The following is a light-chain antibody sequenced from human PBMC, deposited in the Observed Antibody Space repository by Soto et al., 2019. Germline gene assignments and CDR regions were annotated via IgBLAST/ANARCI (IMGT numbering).Light chain of an antibody. V-gene: IGLV2-14*03. Sequence: QSALTQPASVSGSPGRSVTISCTGTSSDVGDFNYVSWYQHLPGRAPKLIIYDVTNRPSGISYRFSASKSGRTASLTISGLQAEDEADYYCSSYSSSPTHVVFGGGTMLTVL. CDR1: SSDVGDFNY. J-gene: IGLJ2*01. CDR3: SSYSSSPTHVV. CDR2: DVT.